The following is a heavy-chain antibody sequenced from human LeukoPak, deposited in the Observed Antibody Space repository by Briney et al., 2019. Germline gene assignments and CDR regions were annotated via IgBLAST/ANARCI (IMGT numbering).Heavy chain of an antibody. J-gene: IGHJ3*02. CDR3: ARTLADYYDSSGYYYGAFDI. CDR1: GYSISSGYY. Sequence: SETLSLTCTVSGYSISSGYYWGWIRQPPGKGLEWIGSIYYSGSTYYNPSLKSRVTISVDTSKNQFSLKLSSVTAADTAVYYCARTLADYYDSSGYYYGAFDIWGQGTMVTVSS. D-gene: IGHD3-22*01. V-gene: IGHV4-38-2*02. CDR2: IYYSGST.